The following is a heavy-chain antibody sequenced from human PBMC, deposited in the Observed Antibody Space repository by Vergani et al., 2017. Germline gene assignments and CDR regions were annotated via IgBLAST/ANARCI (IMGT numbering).Heavy chain of an antibody. CDR3: IRQEPSSWYDCY. CDR1: GFTFSGSA. J-gene: IGHJ4*02. D-gene: IGHD6-13*01. CDR2: IRSKANSYAT. V-gene: IGHV3-73*02. Sequence: EVQLVESGGGLVQPGGSLKLSCAASGFTFSGSAMHWVRQASGKGLERVGRIRSKANSYATAYAASVKGRFTISRDDSKNTAYLQMNSRKTEDTAVYYCIRQEPSSWYDCYWGQGTLVTVSS.